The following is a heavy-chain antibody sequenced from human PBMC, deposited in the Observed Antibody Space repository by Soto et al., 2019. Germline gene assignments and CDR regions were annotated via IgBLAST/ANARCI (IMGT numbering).Heavy chain of an antibody. J-gene: IGHJ6*02. CDR2: ISSSGSTI. CDR1: GFTFSSYE. Sequence: AGSLRLSCAASGFTFSSYEMNWVRQAPGKGLEWVSYISSSGSTIYYADSVKGRFTISRDNAKNSLYLQMNSLRAEDTAVYYCARDLNYDYVWGSFYYYYGIDVWGQGTTVTVSS. D-gene: IGHD3-16*01. V-gene: IGHV3-48*03. CDR3: ARDLNYDYVWGSFYYYYGIDV.